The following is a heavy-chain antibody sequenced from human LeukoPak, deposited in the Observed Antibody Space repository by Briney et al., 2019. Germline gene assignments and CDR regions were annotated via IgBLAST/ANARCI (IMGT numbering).Heavy chain of an antibody. CDR2: ISAYNGNT. CDR3: ARGLQETLAWLKALSAFDI. Sequence: GASVKVSCKASGYTFTSYGISWVRQAPGQGLEWMGWISAYNGNTNCAQKLQGRVAMSTDTSTSTGYMELRSLRSDDTAVYYCARGLQETLAWLKALSAFDIWGQGTMVTVSS. J-gene: IGHJ3*02. CDR1: GYTFTSYG. V-gene: IGHV1-18*01. D-gene: IGHD5-24*01.